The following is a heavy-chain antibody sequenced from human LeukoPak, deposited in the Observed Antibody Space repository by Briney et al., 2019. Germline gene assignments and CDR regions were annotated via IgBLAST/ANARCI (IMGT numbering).Heavy chain of an antibody. CDR1: GFTFSSYG. D-gene: IGHD3-22*01. CDR2: IRYDGSNK. Sequence: QPGRSLRLSCAASGFTFSSYGMHWVRQAPGKGLEWVAVIRYDGSNKYYADSVKGRFTISRDNSKNTLYLQMNSLRAEDTAVYYCAKGTYYYDSSGYAFGYWGQGTLVTVSS. CDR3: AKGTYYYDSSGYAFGY. J-gene: IGHJ4*02. V-gene: IGHV3-33*06.